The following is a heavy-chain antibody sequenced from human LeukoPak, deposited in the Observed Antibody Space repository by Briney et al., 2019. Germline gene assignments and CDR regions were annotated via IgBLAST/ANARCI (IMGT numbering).Heavy chain of an antibody. J-gene: IGHJ6*03. CDR3: ASERLGYYYMDV. D-gene: IGHD1-1*01. CDR1: GYTLTELS. V-gene: IGHV1-69*04. CDR2: IIPILGIA. Sequence: XVKVSCKVSGYTLTELSMHWVRQAPGQGVEWMGRIIPILGIANYAQKFQGRVTITADKSKSRAYMELSSLRSEDTAVYYCASERLGYYYMDVWGKGTTVTVSS.